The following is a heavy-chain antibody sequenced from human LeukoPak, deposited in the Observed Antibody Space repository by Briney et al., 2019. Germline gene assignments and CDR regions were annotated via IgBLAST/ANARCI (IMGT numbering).Heavy chain of an antibody. CDR1: GFTFSTYS. V-gene: IGHV3-48*04. J-gene: IGHJ4*02. CDR2: IDSSTRTI. D-gene: IGHD3-22*01. Sequence: GGSLRLSCAASGFTFSTYSMNWVRQAPGKGLEWVSFIDSSTRTIFYADSVKGRFTISRDNAKNSLFLQMNSLRAEDTAVYYCARGASRGVVVITPLIDWGQGTLVTVSS. CDR3: ARGASRGVVVITPLID.